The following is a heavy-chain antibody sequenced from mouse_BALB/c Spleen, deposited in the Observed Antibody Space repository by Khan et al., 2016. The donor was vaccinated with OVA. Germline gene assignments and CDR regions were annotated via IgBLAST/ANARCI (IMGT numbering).Heavy chain of an antibody. D-gene: IGHD2-2*01. J-gene: IGHJ3*01. V-gene: IGHV1S135*01. CDR3: TRHGYVAWFTY. CDR1: GYSFTSYY. Sequence: VQLQQSGPELMKPGASVKISCKASGYSFTSYYIHWVMQSHGKSLEWIGYIDPFSGGTTYNQKFKGKATLTVDKSSSTAYIHLSSLTSEDSAVYYCTRHGYVAWFTYWGQGTLGTVSA. CDR2: IDPFSGGT.